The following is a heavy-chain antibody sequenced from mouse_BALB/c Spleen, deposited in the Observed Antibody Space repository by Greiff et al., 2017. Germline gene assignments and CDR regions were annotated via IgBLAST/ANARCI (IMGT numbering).Heavy chain of an antibody. Sequence: QVQLKQSGPGLVAPSQSLSITCPVSGFSLTSYGVHWVRQPPGKGLEWLGVIWAGGSTNYNSALMSRLSISKDNSKSQVFLKMNSLQTDDTAMYYCAREGNFPFAYWGQGTLVTVSA. CDR3: AREGNFPFAY. J-gene: IGHJ3*01. CDR2: IWAGGST. V-gene: IGHV2-9*02. CDR1: GFSLTSYG. D-gene: IGHD2-1*01.